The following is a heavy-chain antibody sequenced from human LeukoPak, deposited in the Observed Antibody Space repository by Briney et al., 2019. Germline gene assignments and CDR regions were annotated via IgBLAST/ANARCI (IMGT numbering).Heavy chain of an antibody. CDR3: AREHDPSGDYVSNYYYYYGMDV. CDR1: GFTFSDYW. V-gene: IGHV3-74*01. CDR2: INTDGSIT. D-gene: IGHD4-17*01. Sequence: GGSLRLSCAASGFTFSDYWIHWVRQAPGKGPVWVSRINTDGSITNYADSVKGRFSISRDNAKNTLYLQMNSLGAEDTAVYYCAREHDPSGDYVSNYYYYYGMDVWGQGTTVTVSS. J-gene: IGHJ6*02.